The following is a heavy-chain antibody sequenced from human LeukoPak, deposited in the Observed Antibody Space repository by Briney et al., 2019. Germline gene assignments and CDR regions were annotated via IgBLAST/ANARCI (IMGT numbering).Heavy chain of an antibody. CDR3: ARFYGSGPY. J-gene: IGHJ4*02. Sequence: SETLSLTCTVSGGSISSSSYYWGWIRQPPGKGLEWIGSIYYSGSTYYNPSLKSRVTISVDTSKNQFSLKLSSVTAADTAVYYCARFYGSGPYWGQGTLVTVSS. CDR2: IYYSGST. CDR1: GGSISSSSYY. V-gene: IGHV4-39*07. D-gene: IGHD3-10*01.